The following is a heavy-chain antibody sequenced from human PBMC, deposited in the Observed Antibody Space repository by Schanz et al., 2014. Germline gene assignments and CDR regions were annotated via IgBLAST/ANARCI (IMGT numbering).Heavy chain of an antibody. CDR2: ISHSGGSK. J-gene: IGHJ4*02. Sequence: EGQLAESGGGLVQPGGSLRLSCAASGFTFNSYAMTWVRQAPGKGLEWVSSISHSGGSKYYADSVKGRFTISRENAKNSLYLQMNSLRAGDTAVYYCARVPYGSGSYWDYWGQGTLXTVSS. D-gene: IGHD3-10*01. CDR3: ARVPYGSGSYWDY. V-gene: IGHV3-23*04. CDR1: GFTFNSYA.